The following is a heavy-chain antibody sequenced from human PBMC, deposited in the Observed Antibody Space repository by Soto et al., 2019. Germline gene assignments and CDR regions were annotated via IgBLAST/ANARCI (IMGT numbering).Heavy chain of an antibody. J-gene: IGHJ5*02. CDR3: ARVPSP. Sequence: SETLSLTCTVSGAYMRNDYYYWSWVRQNPGKGLEWIGYIYNIGTTYYNPSFKSRVTISVDSSKNQFSLKLSSVPAAETAVYYCARVPSPWGQGTLVTVSS. CDR2: IYNIGTT. CDR1: GAYMRNDYYY. V-gene: IGHV4-30-2*01.